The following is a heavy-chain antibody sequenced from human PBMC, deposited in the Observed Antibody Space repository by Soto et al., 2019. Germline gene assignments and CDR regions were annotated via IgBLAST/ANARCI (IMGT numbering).Heavy chain of an antibody. D-gene: IGHD2-2*01. J-gene: IGHJ4*02. Sequence: LSLTCAVYGGSFSGYYWSWVRQPPGKGLEWIGEINHSGSTNYNPSLKSRVTISVDTSKNQFSLKLSSVTAADTAVYYCATRRGYCSSTSYYARWSPPRYWGQGTLVTVSS. CDR3: ATRRGYCSSTSYYARWSPPRY. CDR1: GGSFSGYY. V-gene: IGHV4-34*01. CDR2: INHSGST.